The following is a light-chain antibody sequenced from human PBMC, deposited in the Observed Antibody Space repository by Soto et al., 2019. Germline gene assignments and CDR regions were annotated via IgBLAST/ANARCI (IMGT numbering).Light chain of an antibody. CDR1: QSISNW. J-gene: IGKJ1*01. V-gene: IGKV1-5*01. Sequence: DIPMTQSPSTLSASVGDRVTITCRASQSISNWLAWYQQKPGKAPKLLIYDASSLESGVPVRFSGSGSGTEFTLTISSLQPDDFATYYCQQYNFYSWTFGQGTKVEIK. CDR2: DAS. CDR3: QQYNFYSWT.